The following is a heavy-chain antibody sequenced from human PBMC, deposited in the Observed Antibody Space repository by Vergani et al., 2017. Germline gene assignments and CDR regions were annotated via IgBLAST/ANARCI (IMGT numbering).Heavy chain of an antibody. V-gene: IGHV3-13*05. D-gene: IGHD3-10*01. CDR2: IGAAGYP. CDR3: AAVRGAWGYFDY. J-gene: IGHJ4*02. Sequence: EVQLVESGGDLVQPGGSLGLSCAVSGFTFSNYDMHWARQVTGEGLEWVLGIGAAGYPYYPGSVKGRFTIARDNAKNTLYLQMNSLRAEDTAVYYCAAVRGAWGYFDYWGQGTLVTVSS. CDR1: GFTFSNYD.